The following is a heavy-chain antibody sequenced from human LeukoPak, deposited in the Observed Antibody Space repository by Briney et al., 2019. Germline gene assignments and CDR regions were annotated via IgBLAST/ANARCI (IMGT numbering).Heavy chain of an antibody. CDR3: ARRTFPNDAFDF. D-gene: IGHD1-7*01. J-gene: IGHJ3*01. CDR1: GFTFSTFC. V-gene: IGHV3-21*01. Sequence: GGSLRLSCAASGFTFSTFCMNWVRQTPGKGLEWVSAISGSGSDVYYADSVKGRFTISRDNPKRSLYLQMNSLRAEDTAVYYCARRTFPNDAFDFWGQGTVVTVSS. CDR2: ISGSGSDV.